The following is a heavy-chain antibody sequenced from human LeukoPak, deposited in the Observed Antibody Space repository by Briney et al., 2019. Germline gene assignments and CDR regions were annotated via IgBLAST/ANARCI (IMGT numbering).Heavy chain of an antibody. CDR1: GFTFSSYA. J-gene: IGHJ3*02. CDR3: ARDRQQWLESDAFDI. V-gene: IGHV3-30-3*01. Sequence: GGSLRLSCAASGFTFSSYAMHWVRQAPGKGLEWVAVISYDGSNKYYADSVKGRFTISRDNSKNTLYLQMNSLRAEDTAMYYCARDRQQWLESDAFDIWGQGTMVTVSS. D-gene: IGHD6-19*01. CDR2: ISYDGSNK.